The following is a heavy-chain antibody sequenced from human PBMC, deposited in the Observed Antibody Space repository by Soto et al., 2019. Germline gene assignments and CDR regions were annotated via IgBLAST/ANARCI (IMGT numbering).Heavy chain of an antibody. CDR1: GFTSHVYA. V-gene: IGHV3-9*02. CDR3: VKDVSPGGADV. Sequence: EVQLVESGGGLVQPGRSLRLSCVASGFTSHVYAMHWVRQTPGKGLEWVSGIYWGSNKIDYADSVKGRFTISRDNAKNSLFLQMNSLSADDTALYYCVKDVSPGGADVWGQGTTVTVSS. D-gene: IGHD3-10*01. J-gene: IGHJ6*02. CDR2: IYWGSNKI.